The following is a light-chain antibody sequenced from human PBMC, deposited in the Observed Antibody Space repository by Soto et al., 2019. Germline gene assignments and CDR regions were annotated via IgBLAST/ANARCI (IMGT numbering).Light chain of an antibody. CDR3: CSYADSNTPHYV. CDR2: EVS. CDR1: SSDVGSYNL. J-gene: IGLJ1*01. V-gene: IGLV2-23*02. Sequence: QSALTQPASVSGSPGQSLTISCTGSSSDVGSYNLVSWYQQHPGEAPKLMIYEVSKRPSGVANRFSGSKSGNTASLTISGLQAEDEADYYCCSYADSNTPHYVFGTGTKLTVL.